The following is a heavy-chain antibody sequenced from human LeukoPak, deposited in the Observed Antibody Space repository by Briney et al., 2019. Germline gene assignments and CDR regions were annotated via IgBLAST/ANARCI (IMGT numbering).Heavy chain of an antibody. CDR1: GGSISSYY. Sequence: PSETLSLTCTVSGGSISSYYWSWIPQPAGKGLEGIGRIYTSGSTPYNPSLTSRVTMSVDTSKSQFSLKLSPVTAADTAVYYCARISTVTTSRAYYSYYYMDVWGKGTTVTVSS. CDR2: IYTSGST. D-gene: IGHD4-17*01. J-gene: IGHJ6*03. CDR3: ARISTVTTSRAYYSYYYMDV. V-gene: IGHV4-4*07.